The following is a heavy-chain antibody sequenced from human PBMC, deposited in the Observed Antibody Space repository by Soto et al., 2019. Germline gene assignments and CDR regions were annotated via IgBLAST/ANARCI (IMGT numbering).Heavy chain of an antibody. CDR1: GASIDNNGYS. CDR2: NNNIGDT. V-gene: IGHV4-31*11. J-gene: IGHJ5*02. D-gene: IGHD6-19*01. Sequence: QVQLQESGPGLVIPSQTLTLTCAVSGASIDNNGYSWTWIRQHPGKGREWIGTNNNIGDTYYNPSLKSRLPISLDTSQNHFSLRLNAVTAEDTAKYYCARGGSGWKALNWFDPGGQEIMITVSS. CDR3: ARGGSGWKALNWFDP.